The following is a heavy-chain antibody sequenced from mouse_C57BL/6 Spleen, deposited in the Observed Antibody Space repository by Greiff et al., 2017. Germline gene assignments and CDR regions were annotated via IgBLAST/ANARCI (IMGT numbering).Heavy chain of an antibody. D-gene: IGHD1-1*01. CDR1: GFTFSDAW. V-gene: IGHV6-6*01. CDR3: TSLYYYGSRAWFAY. Sequence: EVQVEASGGGLVQPGGSMKLSCAASGFTFSDAWMDWVRQSPEKGLEWVAEIRNKANNHATYYAESVKGGFTISRDDSKSSVYLQMNSLRAEDTGIYYCTSLYYYGSRAWFAYWGQGTLVTVSA. J-gene: IGHJ3*01. CDR2: IRNKANNHAT.